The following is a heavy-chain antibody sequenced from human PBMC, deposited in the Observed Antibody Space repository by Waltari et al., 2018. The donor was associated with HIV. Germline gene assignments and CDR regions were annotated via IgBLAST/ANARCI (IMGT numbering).Heavy chain of an antibody. V-gene: IGHV4-39*01. CDR3: ARQGGYDILTGYYTYFDY. CDR2: IYYSGST. D-gene: IGHD3-9*01. J-gene: IGHJ4*02. Sequence: QLQLQESGPGLVKPSETLSLTCTVSGGPISSSSYYWVWTRLPPGQGREWIGSIYYSGSTYYNPSLKSRVTISVDTSKNQFSLKLSSVTAADTAVYYCARQGGYDILTGYYTYFDYWGQGTLVTVSS. CDR1: GGPISSSSYY.